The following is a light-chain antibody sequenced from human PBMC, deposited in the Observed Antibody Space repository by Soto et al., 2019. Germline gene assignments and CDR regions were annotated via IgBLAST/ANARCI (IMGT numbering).Light chain of an antibody. V-gene: IGKV3-15*01. CDR1: QSVSTN. Sequence: EIVMTQSPATLSVSPGERATLSCRASQSVSTNLAWYQQKPGQPPRLLIYGASTRATGIPARFSGSGSGTEFTLTISSLQSDDFAIYSCQQYTNWPPWTFGQGTTVDIK. CDR2: GAS. J-gene: IGKJ1*01. CDR3: QQYTNWPPWT.